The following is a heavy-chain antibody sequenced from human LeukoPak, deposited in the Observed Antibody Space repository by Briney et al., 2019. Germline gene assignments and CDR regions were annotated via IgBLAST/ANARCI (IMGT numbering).Heavy chain of an antibody. Sequence: PSQTLSLTCTVSGGSISSGGYYWRWLRQHPGKGLEWIGYIYYSGSTYYNPSLKSRVTISVDTSKNQFSLKLSSVTAADTAVYYCARGLVTSVSGSHFDYWGQGTLVTVSS. CDR2: IYYSGST. V-gene: IGHV4-31*03. D-gene: IGHD2-21*02. J-gene: IGHJ4*02. CDR3: ARGLVTSVSGSHFDY. CDR1: GGSISSGGYY.